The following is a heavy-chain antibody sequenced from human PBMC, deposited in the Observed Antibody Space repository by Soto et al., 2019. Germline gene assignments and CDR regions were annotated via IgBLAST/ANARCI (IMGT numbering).Heavy chain of an antibody. CDR1: GGSFSGYY. CDR3: ARLHGYCISTSCYGYYAMDV. V-gene: IGHV4-34*01. J-gene: IGHJ6*02. D-gene: IGHD2-2*01. CDR2: INHSGST. Sequence: NPSETLSLTCAVYGGSFSGYYWSWIRQPPGKGLEWIGEINHSGSTNYNPSLKSRVTISVDTSKNQFSLKLSSVTAADTAVYYCARLHGYCISTSCYGYYAMDVWGQGTTVTVSS.